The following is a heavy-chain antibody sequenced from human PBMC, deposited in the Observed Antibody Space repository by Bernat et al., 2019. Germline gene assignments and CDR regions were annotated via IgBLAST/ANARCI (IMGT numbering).Heavy chain of an antibody. CDR1: GYTFTGYY. CDR3: ESDIGYCSGGSCSEGLDV. J-gene: IGHJ6*02. Sequence: QVQLVQSGAEVKKPGASVKVSCKASGYTFTGYYMHWVRQAPGQGLEWMGWINPNSGGTNYAQKFQGWVTMTRDTSISTAYMELRRLRSDDTAVYYCESDIGYCSGGSCSEGLDVWGQGTTVTVSS. V-gene: IGHV1-2*04. CDR2: INPNSGGT. D-gene: IGHD2-15*01.